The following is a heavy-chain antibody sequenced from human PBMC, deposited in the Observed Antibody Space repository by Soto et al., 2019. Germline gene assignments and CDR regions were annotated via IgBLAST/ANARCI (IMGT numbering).Heavy chain of an antibody. J-gene: IGHJ5*02. V-gene: IGHV1-18*01. Sequence: QVQLVQSGAEVTKPGASVKVSCKASGYTFTSYGISWVRQAPGQGLEWMGWIGTYNGNKNYAQKFQGRVTMTTDTSTSTVYMELRSLSSDDTAVFYCARMLGPTIRWLDPWGQGTLVTVSS. D-gene: IGHD1-26*01. CDR2: IGTYNGNK. CDR3: ARMLGPTIRWLDP. CDR1: GYTFTSYG.